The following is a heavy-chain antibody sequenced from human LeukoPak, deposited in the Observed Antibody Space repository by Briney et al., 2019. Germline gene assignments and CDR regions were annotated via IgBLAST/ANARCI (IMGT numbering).Heavy chain of an antibody. J-gene: IGHJ4*02. Sequence: SETLSLTCTVSGGSISSYYWSWIRQPPGKGLEWIGYIYYSGSTNYNPSLKSRVTISVDTSKNQFSLELSSVTAADTAVYYCARDRGPAVGYDYWGQGTLVTVSS. D-gene: IGHD2-2*01. CDR3: ARDRGPAVGYDY. CDR2: IYYSGST. V-gene: IGHV4-59*01. CDR1: GGSISSYY.